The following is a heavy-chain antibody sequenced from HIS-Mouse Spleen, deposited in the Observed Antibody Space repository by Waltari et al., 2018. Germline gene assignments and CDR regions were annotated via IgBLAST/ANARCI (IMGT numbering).Heavy chain of an antibody. CDR3: LSVAIFSVANSYYFDY. D-gene: IGHD1-7*01. J-gene: IGHJ4*02. Sequence: EVQLLESGGGLVQPGGSLRLSCAASGFTFSSYAMSWVRQAPGKGLGWFSAIRGIGGSTYYADSVKGRFTISRDNSKNTLYLQMNSLRAEDTAVYYCLSVAIFSVANSYYFDYWGQGTLVTVSS. CDR1: GFTFSSYA. CDR2: IRGIGGST. V-gene: IGHV3-23*01.